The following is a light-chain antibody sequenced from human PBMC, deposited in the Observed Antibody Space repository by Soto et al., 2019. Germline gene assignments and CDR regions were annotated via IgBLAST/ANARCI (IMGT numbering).Light chain of an antibody. CDR1: QSVSSNS. CDR2: GAS. V-gene: IGKV3-20*01. Sequence: EIVLTQSPGTRSLSPGEGDTLACRASQSVSSNSLAWYQQKPGQAPRLLIYGASTRATGIPDRFSGSGSGTDFTLTINRLEPEDFAVYYCQQYGSTPLTFGGGTKVEIK. J-gene: IGKJ4*01. CDR3: QQYGSTPLT.